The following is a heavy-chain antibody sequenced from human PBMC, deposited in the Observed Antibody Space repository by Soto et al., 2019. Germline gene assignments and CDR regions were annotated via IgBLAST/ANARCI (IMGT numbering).Heavy chain of an antibody. V-gene: IGHV3-7*03. Sequence: GGSLRLSSAASGFTFGSNWMSWVRQAPGKGLEWVANIKRDGSEKYYVDSVKGRFTISRDNAKNTLYLQMNSLRADDTAVYYCASLEWESTGYADYWGQGTLVTVSS. CDR3: ASLEWESTGYADY. J-gene: IGHJ4*02. D-gene: IGHD3-3*01. CDR2: IKRDGSEK. CDR1: GFTFGSNW.